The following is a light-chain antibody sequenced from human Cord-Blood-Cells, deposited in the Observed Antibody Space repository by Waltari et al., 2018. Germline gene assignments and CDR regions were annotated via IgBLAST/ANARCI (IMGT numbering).Light chain of an antibody. Sequence: QSALTQPASVSGSPGQSITISCTGTSSDVGGSNTVLWYQQHPGKAPKLIVYEVSNGPSGVSNRVSGAKSGNTASRTSSGIQAEDEAYDDCSSYTSSSTYVFGTGTKVTVL. J-gene: IGLJ1*01. V-gene: IGLV2-14*01. CDR3: SSYTSSSTYV. CDR1: SSDVGGSNT. CDR2: EVS.